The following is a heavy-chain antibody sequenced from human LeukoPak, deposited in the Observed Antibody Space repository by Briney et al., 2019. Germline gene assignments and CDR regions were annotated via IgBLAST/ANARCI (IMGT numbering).Heavy chain of an antibody. Sequence: GGSLRLSCAASGLTLSDAWLTWVRQAPGKGLEWVARIKSKIDGGLKDYAAPVKGTFTISRDDSENTVYLQINSLKIEDTAMYYCDTGRSGYFDSWGQGTLVTVSS. CDR2: IKSKIDGGLK. J-gene: IGHJ4*02. V-gene: IGHV3-15*01. CDR1: GLTLSDAW. CDR3: DTGRSGYFDS.